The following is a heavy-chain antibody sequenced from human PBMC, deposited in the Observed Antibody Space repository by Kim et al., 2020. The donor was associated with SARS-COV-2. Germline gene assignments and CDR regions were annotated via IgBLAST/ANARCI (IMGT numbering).Heavy chain of an antibody. D-gene: IGHD7-27*01. Sequence: YAQKFAGRVTITAERSTKTAYMELSSLRSEDTAVYYCARELTGGNDAFDLWGQGTMVAVSS. J-gene: IGHJ3*01. V-gene: IGHV1-69*01. CDR3: ARELTGGNDAFDL.